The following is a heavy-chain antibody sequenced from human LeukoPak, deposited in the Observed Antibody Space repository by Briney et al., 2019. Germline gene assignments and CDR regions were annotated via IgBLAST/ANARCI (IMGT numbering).Heavy chain of an antibody. CDR1: DGSINSYY. J-gene: IGHJ3*02. D-gene: IGHD3-16*01. Sequence: SETLSLTCSVSDGSINSYYWNWIRRPPGQGLEWIGYIYYNGNTNYSPSLKSRVTMSVDTSKNLFSLKVSSVTAADTAVYYCARLTRGEAFDIWGQGTMVTVSS. CDR3: ARLTRGEAFDI. CDR2: IYYNGNT. V-gene: IGHV4-59*01.